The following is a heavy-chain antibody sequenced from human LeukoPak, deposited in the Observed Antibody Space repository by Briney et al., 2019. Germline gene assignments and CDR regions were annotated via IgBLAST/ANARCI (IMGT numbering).Heavy chain of an antibody. CDR2: ISGSGGST. CDR3: AKGSSSSSSYFDY. Sequence: PGGSLRLSCAASGFTFSSYAMSWVRQAPGKGLEWVSAISGSGGSTYYADSVKGRFTISRDNSKNTLYLQTNSLRAEDTAVYYCAKGSSSSSSYFDYWGQGTLVTVSS. J-gene: IGHJ4*02. CDR1: GFTFSSYA. D-gene: IGHD6-6*01. V-gene: IGHV3-23*01.